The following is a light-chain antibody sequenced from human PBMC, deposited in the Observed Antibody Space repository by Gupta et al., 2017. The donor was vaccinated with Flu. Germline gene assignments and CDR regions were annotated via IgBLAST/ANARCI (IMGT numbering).Light chain of an antibody. Sequence: EIVLTQSPGTLSLSLGERATLSCRASQTISSSYLAWYQHKPGQAPRLLIYAASSRATGTPDRFSGSGSGTDFTLTISRLEPEDFAVYYCQQYGISSWAFGQGTKVEIK. CDR1: QTISSSY. CDR2: AAS. V-gene: IGKV3-20*01. J-gene: IGKJ1*01. CDR3: QQYGISSWA.